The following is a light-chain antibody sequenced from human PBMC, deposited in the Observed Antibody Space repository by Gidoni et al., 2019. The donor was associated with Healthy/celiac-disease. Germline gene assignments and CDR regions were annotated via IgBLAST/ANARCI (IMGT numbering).Light chain of an antibody. V-gene: IGKV1-39*01. CDR1: QSISSY. J-gene: IGKJ1*01. CDR2: AAS. CDR3: QQSYSTLGT. Sequence: DIQMTQSPSSLSASVGDSVTITCRASQSISSYLNWYQQKPGNAPKLLIYAASSLQSGVPSRFSGSGSGTDFTLTISSLQPEYFATYYCQQSYSTLGTFGQGTKVEIK.